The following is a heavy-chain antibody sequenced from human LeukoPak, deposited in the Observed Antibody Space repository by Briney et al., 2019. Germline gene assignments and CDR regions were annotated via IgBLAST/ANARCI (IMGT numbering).Heavy chain of an antibody. CDR3: ARDQGVVRSDWFDP. V-gene: IGHV3-48*01. D-gene: IGHD4-23*01. J-gene: IGHJ5*02. CDR2: ISSSRSTI. CDR1: GFTFSSYS. Sequence: GGSLRLSCTASGFTFSSYSMNWVRQAPGKGLEWVSYISSSRSTIYYADSVKGRFTISRDNAKNSLYLQMNSLRAEDTAVYYCARDQGVVRSDWFDPWGQGTLVTVSS.